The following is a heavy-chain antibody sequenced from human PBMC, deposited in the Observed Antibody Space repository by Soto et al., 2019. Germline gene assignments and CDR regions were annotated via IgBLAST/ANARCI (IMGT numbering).Heavy chain of an antibody. D-gene: IGHD3-10*01. V-gene: IGHV1-18*01. CDR1: GYTFTSYG. CDR3: AADPGDGSRRYPPAY. CDR2: ISAYNGNT. Sequence: ASVKVSCKASGYTFTSYGISWVRQAPGQGLEWMGWISAYNGNTNYAQKLQGRVTMTTDTSTSTAYMELRSLRSDDTAVYYCAADPGDGSRRYPPAYSGQGTLVPVSS. J-gene: IGHJ4*02.